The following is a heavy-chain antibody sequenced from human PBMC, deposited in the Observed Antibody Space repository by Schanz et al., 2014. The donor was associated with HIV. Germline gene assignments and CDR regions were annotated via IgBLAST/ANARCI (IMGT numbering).Heavy chain of an antibody. CDR2: ISVNGATR. Sequence: EQLVESGGGLVQPGGSLRLSCAASGFTFTDNYMSWIRQAPGKGLEWLSYISVNGATREYADSVKGRFTISRDNARTSLYLQMNSLRAEDTAVYYCARVFGRTYGLPDYWGQGTLVTVSS. CDR3: ARVFGRTYGLPDY. D-gene: IGHD3-10*01. V-gene: IGHV3-11*01. CDR1: GFTFTDNY. J-gene: IGHJ4*02.